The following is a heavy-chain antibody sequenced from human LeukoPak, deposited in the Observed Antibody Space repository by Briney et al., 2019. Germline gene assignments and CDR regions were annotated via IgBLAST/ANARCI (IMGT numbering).Heavy chain of an antibody. V-gene: IGHV3-30*02. Sequence: PGGSLRLSCAASGFTFSTYGMHWVRQAPGKGLEWVAYIHYDSTTEDYADSVKGRFTISRDNSKTTLFLQMNNLRVEDMAVFYAKDWNWAIDYWGQGTLVTVSS. CDR2: IHYDSTTE. J-gene: IGHJ4*02. CDR3: KDWNWAIDY. D-gene: IGHD1-7*01. CDR1: GFTFSTYG.